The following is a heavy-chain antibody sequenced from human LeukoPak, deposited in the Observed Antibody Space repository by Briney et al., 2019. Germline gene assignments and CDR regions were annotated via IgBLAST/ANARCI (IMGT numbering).Heavy chain of an antibody. D-gene: IGHD1-26*01. Sequence: PSETLSLTCTVAGGSISNYYWSWIRQPPGKGLECVGYVYYSGSPDYSPSLKNRVTISIDTSKNQFSLKLSSVTAADTAVYYCARDQYSGRFDYWGQGTLVTVSS. J-gene: IGHJ4*02. V-gene: IGHV4-59*01. CDR1: GGSISNYY. CDR2: VYYSGSP. CDR3: ARDQYSGRFDY.